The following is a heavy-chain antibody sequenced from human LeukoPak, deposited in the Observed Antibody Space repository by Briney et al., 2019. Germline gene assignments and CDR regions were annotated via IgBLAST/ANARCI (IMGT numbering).Heavy chain of an antibody. CDR1: GFTFNNYA. Sequence: PGGSLRLSCSASGFTFNNYAMHWVRQASGKGLEYVSGITSNGGSTNYADSVKGRFTISRDNSKNTLYLQMSSLRPEDTAVYYCVKAGGSTYSYYYGMDVWGQGTTVTVYS. CDR2: ITSNGGST. D-gene: IGHD1-14*01. CDR3: VKAGGSTYSYYYGMDV. V-gene: IGHV3-64D*06. J-gene: IGHJ6*02.